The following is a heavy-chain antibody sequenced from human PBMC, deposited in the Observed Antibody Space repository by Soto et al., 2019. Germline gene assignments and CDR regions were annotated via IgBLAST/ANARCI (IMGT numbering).Heavy chain of an antibody. CDR1: GGSFSGYY. V-gene: IGHV4-34*01. D-gene: IGHD4-4*01. Sequence: PSETLSLTCAVYGGSFSGYYWSWIRQPPGKGLEWIGEINHSGSTNYNPSLKSRVTISVDTSKNQFSLKLSSVTAADTAVYYCARDGRDGYSFGFWGQGTLVTVSS. J-gene: IGHJ4*02. CDR3: ARDGRDGYSFGF. CDR2: INHSGST.